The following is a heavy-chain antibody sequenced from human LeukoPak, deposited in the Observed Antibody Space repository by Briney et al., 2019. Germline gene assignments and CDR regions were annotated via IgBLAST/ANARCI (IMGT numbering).Heavy chain of an antibody. J-gene: IGHJ6*02. Sequence: SETQSLTCTVSGGSISSSSYYWGWIRQPPGKGLEWIGSIYYSGSTYYNPSLKSRVTISVDTPKNQISLKLSSVTAADTAVYYCASRPGVDVWGQGTTVTVSS. CDR1: GGSISSSSYY. CDR3: ASRPGVDV. CDR2: IYYSGST. V-gene: IGHV4-39*01.